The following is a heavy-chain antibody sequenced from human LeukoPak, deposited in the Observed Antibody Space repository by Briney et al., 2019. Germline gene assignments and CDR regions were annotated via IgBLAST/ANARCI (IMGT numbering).Heavy chain of an antibody. CDR3: ARGYCTNGVCYHFDY. Sequence: GGSLRLSCAASGFTFSSYEMNWVRQAPGKGLEWVSYISSSGSTIYYADSVKGRFTISRDNAKNSLYLQMNSLRAEDTAVYYCARGYCTNGVCYHFDYWGQGTLVTVSS. D-gene: IGHD2-8*01. CDR1: GFTFSSYE. CDR2: ISSSGSTI. V-gene: IGHV3-48*03. J-gene: IGHJ4*02.